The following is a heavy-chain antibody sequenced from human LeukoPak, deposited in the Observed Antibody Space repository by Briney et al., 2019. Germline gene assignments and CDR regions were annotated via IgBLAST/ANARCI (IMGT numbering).Heavy chain of an antibody. Sequence: PSETLSLTCTVSGGSISSYYWSWIRQPPGKGLEWIGYIYYSGSTNYNPSLKSRVTISVDTSKNQFSLKLSSVTAADTAVYYCARSGTAMAQGWFDPWGQGTLVTVSS. J-gene: IGHJ5*02. CDR3: ARSGTAMAQGWFDP. CDR1: GGSISSYY. D-gene: IGHD5-18*01. V-gene: IGHV4-59*12. CDR2: IYYSGST.